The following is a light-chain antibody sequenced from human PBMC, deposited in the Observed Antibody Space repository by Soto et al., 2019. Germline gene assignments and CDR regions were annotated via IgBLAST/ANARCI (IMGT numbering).Light chain of an antibody. CDR3: MQGTLWPYT. CDR1: QSLVYSDGVTY. Sequence: DVVMTQSPLSLPVTLGQPASISCRSSQSLVYSDGVTYLNWFHQRPGQSPRRLFYKVSDRDSGVPDRFSGSGSGTVFTLKIRRVEADDVGIYYCMQGTLWPYTFGQGTNLEIK. J-gene: IGKJ2*01. CDR2: KVS. V-gene: IGKV2-30*01.